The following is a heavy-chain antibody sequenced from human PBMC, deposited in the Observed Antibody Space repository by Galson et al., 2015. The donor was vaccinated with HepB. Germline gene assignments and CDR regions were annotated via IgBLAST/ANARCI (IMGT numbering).Heavy chain of an antibody. CDR1: GFTFRNSA. Sequence: SLRLSCAASGFTFRNSAMSWVRQAPGKGLEWVSALPPSGAPPSSAASVKGRFTISRDNSKTTLFLQKTGLTADDTAIYDCARVHPEYTSGWYRQALYYFDSWGQGTLVAVSS. D-gene: IGHD6-19*01. CDR3: ARVHPEYTSGWYRQALYYFDS. V-gene: IGHV3-23*01. J-gene: IGHJ4*02. CDR2: LPPSGAPP.